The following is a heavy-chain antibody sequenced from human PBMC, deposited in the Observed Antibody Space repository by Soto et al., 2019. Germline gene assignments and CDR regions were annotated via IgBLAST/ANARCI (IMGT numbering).Heavy chain of an antibody. J-gene: IGHJ4*02. CDR3: GGSIVVVTDLDY. D-gene: IGHD2-21*02. CDR2: INAGNGNT. V-gene: IGHV1-3*05. CDR1: GYTFTSYA. Sequence: QVQLVQSGAEEKKPGASVKVSCKASGYTFTSYAMHWVRQAPGQRLEWMGWINAGNGNTKYSQKFQGKDTLTRDPTASKAYLELCSPRVEDTAVIYLGGSIVVVTDLDYWVQGTRFTVSS.